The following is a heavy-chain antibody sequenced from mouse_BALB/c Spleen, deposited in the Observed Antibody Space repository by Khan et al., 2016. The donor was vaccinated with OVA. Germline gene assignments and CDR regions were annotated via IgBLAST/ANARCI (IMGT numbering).Heavy chain of an antibody. CDR1: GFNINDTC. D-gene: IGHD1-1*02. CDR3: ARSNSLWPMDY. CDR2: IDPANGDT. J-gene: IGHJ4*01. V-gene: IGHV14-3*02. Sequence: VQLQQSGAELVKPGASVKLSCTASGFNINDTCLHWVKQRPEQGLEWIGRIDPANGDTKYDPKFQAKATITADTPSNIAYLQLSSLTSEDTAVDYCARSNSLWPMDYWGQGTSVTVSA.